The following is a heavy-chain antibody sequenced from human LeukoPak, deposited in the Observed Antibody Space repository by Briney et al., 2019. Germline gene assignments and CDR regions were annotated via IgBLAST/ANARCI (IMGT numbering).Heavy chain of an antibody. CDR2: IYSGGST. CDR1: GFTVSSNY. D-gene: IGHD3-3*01. Sequence: GGSLRLSCAASGFTVSSNYMSWVRQAPGKGLEWVSVIYSGGSTYYADYVKGRFTISRDNSKNTLYLQMNSLRAEDTAVYYCARASYTNDFWSGYYDFDYWGQGTLVTVSS. J-gene: IGHJ4*02. V-gene: IGHV3-66*02. CDR3: ARASYTNDFWSGYYDFDY.